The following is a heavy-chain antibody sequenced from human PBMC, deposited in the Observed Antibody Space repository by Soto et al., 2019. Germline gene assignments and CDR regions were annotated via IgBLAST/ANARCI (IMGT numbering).Heavy chain of an antibody. CDR3: AILGLDVDS. CDR1: GDTPSTYA. Sequence: QVQLVQSGAEVQKPGSSVHGSCKASGDTPSTYAISWVRQAPGQGLEWMGGIIPILGTPNYAQRFQGKITISADTSTRTTYMELNSVTSDDTAMFYCAILGLDVDSWGQGTLVIVSS. J-gene: IGHJ4*02. D-gene: IGHD3-16*01. V-gene: IGHV1-69*14. CDR2: IIPILGTP.